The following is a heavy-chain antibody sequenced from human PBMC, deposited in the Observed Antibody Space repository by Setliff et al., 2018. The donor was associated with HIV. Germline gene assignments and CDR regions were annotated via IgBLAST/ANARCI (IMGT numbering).Heavy chain of an antibody. V-gene: IGHV4-4*02. Sequence: SETLSLTCTVPGDSISSTSWWSWVRQPPGKGLEWIGQVYDGGSTNYNPSLKSRVTILMDKSKNQFSLRLDSVTAADTAIYYCESTGRKTYYNSGKYYYFDYWGLGTLVTVSS. J-gene: IGHJ4*02. CDR2: VYDGGST. CDR3: ESTGRKTYYNSGKYYYFDY. CDR1: GDSISSTSW. D-gene: IGHD3-10*01.